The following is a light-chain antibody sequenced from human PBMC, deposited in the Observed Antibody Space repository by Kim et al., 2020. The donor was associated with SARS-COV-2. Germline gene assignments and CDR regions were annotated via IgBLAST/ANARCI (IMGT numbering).Light chain of an antibody. CDR2: GAS. Sequence: PGERATLSCRASQSVSSSSLAWYQQKPGQAPRRLIYGASSRATGIPDRFSGSGSGTDFTLTISRLEPEDFAVYYCQQYGSTRSTFGQGTKLEIK. CDR1: QSVSSSS. CDR3: QQYGSTRST. V-gene: IGKV3-20*01. J-gene: IGKJ2*02.